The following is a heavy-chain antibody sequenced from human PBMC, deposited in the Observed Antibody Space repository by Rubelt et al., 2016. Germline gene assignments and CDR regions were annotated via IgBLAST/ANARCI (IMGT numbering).Heavy chain of an antibody. CDR1: GYTFTSYG. CDR3: ARDDSPYYYDSSGYYDY. V-gene: IGHV1-18*01. J-gene: IGHJ4*02. CDR2: ISAYNGNT. Sequence: QVQLVQSGAEVKKPGASVKVSCKASGYTFTSYGISWVRQAPGQGLEWMGWISAYNGNTTYAQKLQGRVTMTTDTSKSTAYMGLRSLRSDDTAGYYCARDDSPYYYDSSGYYDYWGQGTLVTVSS. D-gene: IGHD3-22*01.